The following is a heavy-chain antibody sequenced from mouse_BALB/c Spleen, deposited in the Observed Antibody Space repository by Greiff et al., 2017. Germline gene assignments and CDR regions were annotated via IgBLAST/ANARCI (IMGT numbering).Heavy chain of an antibody. Sequence: QVQLQQSGAELVKPGASVKLSCKASGYTFTSYWMHWVKQRPGQGLEWIGEIDPSDSYTNYNQKFKGKATLTVDKSSSTAYMQLSSLTSEDSAVYYCARLGLLLFDYWGQGTTLTVSS. V-gene: IGHV1-69*02. J-gene: IGHJ2*01. CDR1: GYTFTSYW. CDR2: IDPSDSYT. CDR3: ARLGLLLFDY. D-gene: IGHD1-1*01.